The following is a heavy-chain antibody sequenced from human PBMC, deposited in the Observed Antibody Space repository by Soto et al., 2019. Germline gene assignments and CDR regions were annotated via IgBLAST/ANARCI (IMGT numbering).Heavy chain of an antibody. J-gene: IGHJ4*02. CDR1: GFTFSSYA. CDR2: ISSNGGST. Sequence: GGSLRLSCSASGFTFSSYAMHWVRQAPGKGLEYVSAISSNGGSTYYADSVKGRFTISRDNSKNTLYLQMSSLRAEDTAVYYCVKDHGEQWLVRGYFDYWGQGTLVTVSS. D-gene: IGHD6-19*01. V-gene: IGHV3-64D*06. CDR3: VKDHGEQWLVRGYFDY.